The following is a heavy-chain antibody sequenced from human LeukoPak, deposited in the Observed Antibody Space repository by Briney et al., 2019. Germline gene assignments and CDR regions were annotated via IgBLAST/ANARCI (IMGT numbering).Heavy chain of an antibody. CDR3: ARLVRAPYHYYGMDV. V-gene: IGHV4-59*08. CDR1: GGSISSYY. D-gene: IGHD3-10*01. J-gene: IGHJ6*02. CDR2: IYYSGST. Sequence: SEALSLTCTVSGGSISSYYWSWIRQPPGKGLEWIGYIYYSGSTNYNPSLKSRVTISVDTSKNQFSLKLSSVTAADTAVYYCARLVRAPYHYYGMDVWGQGTTVTVSS.